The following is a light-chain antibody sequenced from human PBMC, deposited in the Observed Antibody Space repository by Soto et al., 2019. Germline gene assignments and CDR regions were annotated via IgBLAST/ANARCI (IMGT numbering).Light chain of an antibody. J-gene: IGKJ1*01. CDR2: KAS. CDR1: QSISNW. Sequence: DIQMTQSPSTLSASVGDTVTITCRASQSISNWLAWYQQKPGKAPKLLIYKASSLESGVPSRFSGSGSGTEFTLSISSLQPDDFATFYCQQYDSYPRTFGQVTKVEIK. V-gene: IGKV1-5*03. CDR3: QQYDSYPRT.